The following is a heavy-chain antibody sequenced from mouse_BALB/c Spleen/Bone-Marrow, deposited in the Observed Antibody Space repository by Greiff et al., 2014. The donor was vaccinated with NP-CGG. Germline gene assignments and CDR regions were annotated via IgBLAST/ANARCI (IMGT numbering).Heavy chain of an antibody. CDR3: ARSGDDYPRDAMDY. D-gene: IGHD2-4*01. CDR1: GYTFTDYY. CDR2: IYPGSGNT. V-gene: IGHV1-77*01. J-gene: IGHJ4*01. Sequence: QVQLQQPGAELARPGASVKLSCKASGYTFTDYYINWVKQRTGQGLEWIGEIYPGSGNTYYNEKFKGKATLTADKSSSTAYMQLSSLTSEDSAVYFCARSGDDYPRDAMDYWGQGTSVTVSS.